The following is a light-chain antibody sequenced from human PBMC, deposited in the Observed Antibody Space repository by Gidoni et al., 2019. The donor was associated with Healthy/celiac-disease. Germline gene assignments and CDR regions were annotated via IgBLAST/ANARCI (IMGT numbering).Light chain of an antibody. CDR1: NSNIEINY. CDR3: GTWDSRLSLMV. CDR2: DDT. J-gene: IGLJ2*01. Sequence: QSVLTQPPSGSAAPGQKVTISCSGGNSNIEINYVSWYQQVPGAAPKLLIYDDTQRPAGISGRFSGSRSGTSATLGISGLQTGDEAIYYCGTWDSRLSLMVFGGGTKLTVL. V-gene: IGLV1-51*01.